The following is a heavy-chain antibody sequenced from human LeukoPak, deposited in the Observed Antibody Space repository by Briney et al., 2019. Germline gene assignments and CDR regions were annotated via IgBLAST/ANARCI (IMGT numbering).Heavy chain of an antibody. J-gene: IGHJ4*02. CDR3: ARGEPSGIFDY. CDR2: ISTYNGNT. V-gene: IGHV1-18*01. CDR1: GYSFTNYG. Sequence: AASVKVSCKASGYSFTNYGISWVRQAPGQGLEWMGWISTYNGNTNYAQKLQGRVTMTTDTSTSTAYIELRSLRSDDTAMYYCARGEPSGIFDYWGQGTLVTVSS. D-gene: IGHD1-26*01.